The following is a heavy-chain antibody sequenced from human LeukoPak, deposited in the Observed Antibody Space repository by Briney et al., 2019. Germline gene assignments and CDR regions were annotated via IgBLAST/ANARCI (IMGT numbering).Heavy chain of an antibody. CDR1: GYTLTELS. V-gene: IGHV1-24*01. Sequence: ASVKVSCKVSGYTLTELSMHWVRQAPGKGLEWMGGFDPEDGETIYAQKFQGRVTMTEDTSTDTAYMELSSLRSEDTAVYYCARDRYSSGLYYYYYYGMDVWGQGTTVTVSS. D-gene: IGHD6-19*01. J-gene: IGHJ6*02. CDR3: ARDRYSSGLYYYYYYGMDV. CDR2: FDPEDGET.